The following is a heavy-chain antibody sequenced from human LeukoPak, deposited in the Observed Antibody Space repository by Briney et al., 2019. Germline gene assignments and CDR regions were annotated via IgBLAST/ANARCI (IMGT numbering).Heavy chain of an antibody. V-gene: IGHV4-59*01. Sequence: SETLSLTCTVSGRSISSYYGSWLRQPPGKGLEGIGYIYYSGSTNYNPCLKSRVTISVDTSKHQFSLKLSSVTAADTAVYYCARTLQRRSYYMEVWGKGTTVTISS. J-gene: IGHJ6*03. CDR3: ARTLQRRSYYMEV. CDR1: GRSISSYY. D-gene: IGHD1-1*01. CDR2: IYYSGST.